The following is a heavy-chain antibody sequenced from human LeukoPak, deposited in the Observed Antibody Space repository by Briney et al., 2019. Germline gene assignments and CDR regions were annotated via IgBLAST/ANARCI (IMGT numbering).Heavy chain of an antibody. CDR2: ITGGGTTT. V-gene: IGHV3-23*01. Sequence: GGSLRLSCAASGFTFNNYAMSWVRQAPGKGLEWVSGITGGGTTTSYADSVKGRFTISRDNSKNTLYLQMNSLRAEDTAVYFCASSSHYYYGMDVWGQGTTVTVSS. J-gene: IGHJ6*02. CDR1: GFTFNNYA. CDR3: ASSSHYYYGMDV. D-gene: IGHD6-6*01.